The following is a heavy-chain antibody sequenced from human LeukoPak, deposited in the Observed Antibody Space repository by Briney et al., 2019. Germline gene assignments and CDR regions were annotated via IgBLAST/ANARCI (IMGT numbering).Heavy chain of an antibody. CDR3: AKAYDSSGYYQSWFDP. Sequence: GGSLRLSCAASGFTFDDYAMHWVRQAPGKGLEWVSGISWNSGSIGYADSVKGRFTISRDNAKNSLYLQMNSLRAEDTALYYCAKAYDSSGYYQSWFDPWGQGTLVTVSS. J-gene: IGHJ5*02. CDR1: GFTFDDYA. D-gene: IGHD3-22*01. V-gene: IGHV3-9*01. CDR2: ISWNSGSI.